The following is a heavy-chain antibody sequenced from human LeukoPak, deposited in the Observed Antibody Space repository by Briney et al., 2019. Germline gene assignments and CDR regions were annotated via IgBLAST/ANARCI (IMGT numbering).Heavy chain of an antibody. D-gene: IGHD6-13*01. J-gene: IGHJ5*02. CDR2: INHSGST. V-gene: IGHV4-34*01. CDR3: ARHRSVAAGLNFDP. CDR1: GGSFSGYY. Sequence: SETLSLTCAVYGGSFSGYYWSWIRQPPGKGLEWIGEINHSGSTNYNPSLKSRVTISVDTSKNQFSLKLSSVTAADTAVYYCARHRSVAAGLNFDPWGQGTLVTVSS.